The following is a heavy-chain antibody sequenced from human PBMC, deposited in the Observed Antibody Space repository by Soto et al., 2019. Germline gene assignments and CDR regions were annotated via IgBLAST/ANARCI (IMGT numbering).Heavy chain of an antibody. CDR3: AKENRYTGNDGGWSAP. CDR2: MNPNSGNT. CDR1: GYSFSDYD. J-gene: IGHJ5*02. Sequence: QVQLVQSGAEVKKPGASVKVSCKASGYSFSDYDINWVRQATGQGPEWMGWMNPNSGNTGYAQKCQGRDTRTRNTSITTAYRDLSSWGSEDAAFYSWAKENRYTGNDGGWSAPGGKGTLVTVSS. V-gene: IGHV1-8*01. D-gene: IGHD1-20*01.